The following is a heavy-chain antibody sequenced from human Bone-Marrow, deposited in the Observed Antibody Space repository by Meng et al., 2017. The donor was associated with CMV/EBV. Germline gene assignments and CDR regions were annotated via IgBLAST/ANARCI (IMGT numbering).Heavy chain of an antibody. CDR3: AKSMYCSGGSCYPLDY. Sequence: GESLKISCAASGFTFSSYRMNWVRQAPGKGLEWVSSIRGSSSYIYYADSVKGRFTIARDNAKNSLYLQMNSLRAEDTAVYYCAKSMYCSGGSCYPLDYWGQGTLVTVSS. CDR2: IRGSSSYI. D-gene: IGHD2-15*01. CDR1: GFTFSSYR. V-gene: IGHV3-21*01. J-gene: IGHJ4*02.